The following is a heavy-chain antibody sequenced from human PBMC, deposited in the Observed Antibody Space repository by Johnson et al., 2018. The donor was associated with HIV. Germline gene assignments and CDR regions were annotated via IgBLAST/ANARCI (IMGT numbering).Heavy chain of an antibody. V-gene: IGHV3-53*04. CDR1: GFTVSYNY. CDR3: AKTAAADAFDI. CDR2: IYSGGNT. Sequence: VQLVESGGGLIQPGGSLRLSCVASGFTVSYNYMNWVRQAPGKGLEWVSVIYSGGNTFYADSVKGRFTLSRHKYKNTLYLQMNSLRAEDTAVYYCAKTAAADAFDIWGQGTMVTVSS. J-gene: IGHJ3*02. D-gene: IGHD2-2*01.